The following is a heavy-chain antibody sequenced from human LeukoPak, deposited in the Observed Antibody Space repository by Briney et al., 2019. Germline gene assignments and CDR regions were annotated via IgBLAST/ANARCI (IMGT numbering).Heavy chain of an antibody. CDR1: GFTFSSYG. J-gene: IGHJ3*02. V-gene: IGHV3-30*19. CDR3: ARGAGQPYSSGDAFDI. Sequence: GGSLRFSCAASGFTFSSYGMHWVRQAPGKGLEWVAVISYDGSNKYYADSVKGRFTISRDNSKNTLYLQMNSLRAEDTAVYYCARGAGQPYSSGDAFDIWGQGTMVTVSS. CDR2: ISYDGSNK. D-gene: IGHD6-25*01.